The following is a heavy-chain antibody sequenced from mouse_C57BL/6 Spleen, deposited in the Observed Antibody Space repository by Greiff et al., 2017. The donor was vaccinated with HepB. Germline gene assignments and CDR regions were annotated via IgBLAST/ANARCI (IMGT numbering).Heavy chain of an antibody. V-gene: IGHV3-6*01. CDR3: ARDRYGNYPFAY. CDR2: ISYDGSN. J-gene: IGHJ3*01. D-gene: IGHD2-10*02. Sequence: EVQLQESGPGLVKPSQSLSLTCSVTGYSITSGYYWNWIRQFPGNKLEWMGYISYDGSNNYNPSLKNRISITPDTSKNQFFLKLNSVTTEDTATYYCARDRYGNYPFAYWGQGTLVTVSA. CDR1: GYSITSGYY.